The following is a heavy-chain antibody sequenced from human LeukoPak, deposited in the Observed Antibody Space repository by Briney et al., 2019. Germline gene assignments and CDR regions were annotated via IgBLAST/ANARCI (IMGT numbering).Heavy chain of an antibody. Sequence: PSEALSLTCTVSGGSISSSSYYWGWIRQPPGKGLEWIGSIYYSGSTYYNPSLKSGVTISVDTSKNQFSLKLSSLTAADTAVYYCAAIYCSSTSCPIAAARIFDYWGQGTLVTVSS. CDR1: GGSISSSSYY. D-gene: IGHD2-2*01. V-gene: IGHV4-39*01. CDR3: AAIYCSSTSCPIAAARIFDY. J-gene: IGHJ4*02. CDR2: IYYSGST.